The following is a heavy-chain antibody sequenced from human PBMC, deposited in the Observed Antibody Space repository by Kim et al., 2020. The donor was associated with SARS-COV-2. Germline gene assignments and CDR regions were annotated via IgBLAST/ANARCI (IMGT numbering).Heavy chain of an antibody. CDR1: GFTFSSYA. CDR3: AKDGPWEQLQYYYYGMDV. Sequence: GGSLRLSCAASGFTFSSYAMSWVRQAPGKGLEWVSAISGSGGSTYYADSVKGRFTISRDNSKNTLYLQMNSLRAEDTAVYYCAKDGPWEQLQYYYYGMDVWGQGTTVTVSS. D-gene: IGHD1-26*01. CDR2: ISGSGGST. V-gene: IGHV3-23*01. J-gene: IGHJ6*02.